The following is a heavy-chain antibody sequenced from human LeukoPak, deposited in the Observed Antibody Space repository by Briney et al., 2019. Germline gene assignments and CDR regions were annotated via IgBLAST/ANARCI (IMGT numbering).Heavy chain of an antibody. D-gene: IGHD2-2*02. J-gene: IGHJ6*02. Sequence: ASVKVSCKASGGTFSSYTISWVRQAPGQGLEWMGRIIPILDIASYAQKFQGRVTITADKSTSTAYMELSSPRSEDTAVYYCARGRHCSSTSCYNYYYYGMDVWGQGTTVTVSS. CDR3: ARGRHCSSTSCYNYYYYGMDV. CDR1: GGTFSSYT. CDR2: IIPILDIA. V-gene: IGHV1-69*02.